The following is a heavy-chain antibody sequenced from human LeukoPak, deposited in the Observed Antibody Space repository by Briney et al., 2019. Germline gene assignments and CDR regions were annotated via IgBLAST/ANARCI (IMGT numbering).Heavy chain of an antibody. CDR1: GFTFSSYP. Sequence: GGSLRLSCSASGFTFSSYPMHWVRQAPGKGLEYVSAISSNGGSTYYADSVKGRFTIYRDNSKNTLYLQMSSLRAEVSAVYYCVKGPIAAAGLNWGQGTLVTVSS. V-gene: IGHV3-64D*06. D-gene: IGHD6-13*01. CDR3: VKGPIAAAGLN. CDR2: ISSNGGST. J-gene: IGHJ4*02.